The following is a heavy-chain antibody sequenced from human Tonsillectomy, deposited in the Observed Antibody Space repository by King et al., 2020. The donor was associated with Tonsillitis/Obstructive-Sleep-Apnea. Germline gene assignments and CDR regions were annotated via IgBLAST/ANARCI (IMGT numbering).Heavy chain of an antibody. Sequence: VQLVESGGGLVQPGGSLRLSCAASGFPFRGYWMSWVRQAPGTGLQGVAMIKPDGSGKYYVDSVKGRFTISRDNAKNELYLQMSSLRAEDTAVYYCAILSGSTRYFDYWGQGTLATDSS. CDR1: GFPFRGYW. CDR2: IKPDGSGK. CDR3: AILSGSTRYFDY. J-gene: IGHJ4*02. D-gene: IGHD1-7*01. V-gene: IGHV3-7*02.